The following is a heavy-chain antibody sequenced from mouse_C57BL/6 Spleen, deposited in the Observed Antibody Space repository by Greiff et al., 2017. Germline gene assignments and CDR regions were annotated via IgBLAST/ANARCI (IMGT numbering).Heavy chain of an antibody. CDR1: GFTFSDYG. Sequence: EVHLVESGGGLVKPGGSLKLSCAASGFTFSDYGMHWVRQAPEKGLEWVAYISSGSSTIYYADTVKGRFTISRDNAKNTLFLQRTSLRSEDTAMYYCARNYYGSSLHYFDYWGQGTTLTVSA. J-gene: IGHJ2*01. V-gene: IGHV5-17*01. CDR2: ISSGSSTI. D-gene: IGHD1-1*01. CDR3: ARNYYGSSLHYFDY.